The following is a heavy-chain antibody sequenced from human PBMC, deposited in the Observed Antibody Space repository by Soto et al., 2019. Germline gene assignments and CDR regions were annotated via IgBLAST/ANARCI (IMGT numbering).Heavy chain of an antibody. D-gene: IGHD3-3*01. CDR2: ISSSGTTI. CDR3: ARVPYYDFWSGYLSYYYYMAV. J-gene: IGHJ6*03. V-gene: IGHV3-48*02. CDR1: GFSFNTYS. Sequence: GGSLRLSCAASGFSFNTYSMNWVRQAPGKGLEWVSYISSSGTTIYYADSVKGRFTISRDNAKNSLYLQMNSLRDEDTAVYYCARVPYYDFWSGYLSYYYYMAVSGKGTTVIVSS.